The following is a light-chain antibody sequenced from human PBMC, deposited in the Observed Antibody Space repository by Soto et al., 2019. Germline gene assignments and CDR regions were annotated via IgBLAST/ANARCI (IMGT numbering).Light chain of an antibody. CDR3: SSYTSSSVV. CDR1: SSDIGTYDH. Sequence: QSALTQPASVSGSPGQSITISCSGTSSDIGTYDHVAWFQQFPGKTPKLMIYEVSNRPSGVSNRFSGSKSGNTASLTISGLQAEDEADYYCSSYTSSSVVFGGGTKLTVL. V-gene: IGLV2-14*01. J-gene: IGLJ2*01. CDR2: EVS.